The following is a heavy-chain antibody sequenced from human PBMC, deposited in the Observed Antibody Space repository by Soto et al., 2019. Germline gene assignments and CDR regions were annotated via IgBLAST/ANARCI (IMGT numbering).Heavy chain of an antibody. D-gene: IGHD3-10*01. CDR2: INHSGST. Sequence: QVQLQQWGAGLLKPSETLSLTCAVYGGSFSGYYWSWIRQPPGKGLEWIGEINHSGSTNYNPSLTSRVTISVDTSKNQFSLKLSSVTAADTAVYYCAREDYGSGSYSDYWGQGTLVTVSS. CDR3: AREDYGSGSYSDY. J-gene: IGHJ4*02. V-gene: IGHV4-34*01. CDR1: GGSFSGYY.